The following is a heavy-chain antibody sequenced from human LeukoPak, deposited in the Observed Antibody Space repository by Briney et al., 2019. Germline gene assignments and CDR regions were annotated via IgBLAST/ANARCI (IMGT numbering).Heavy chain of an antibody. CDR1: GGSISSSSYY. Sequence: PSETLSLTCTVSGGSISSSSYYWGWIRQPPGKGLEWIGSIYYSGSTYYNLSLKSRVTISVDTSKNQFSLKLSSVTAADTAVYYCARQPRSYDFWSGYSVYWGQGTLVTVSS. J-gene: IGHJ4*02. D-gene: IGHD3-3*01. CDR3: ARQPRSYDFWSGYSVY. CDR2: IYYSGST. V-gene: IGHV4-39*01.